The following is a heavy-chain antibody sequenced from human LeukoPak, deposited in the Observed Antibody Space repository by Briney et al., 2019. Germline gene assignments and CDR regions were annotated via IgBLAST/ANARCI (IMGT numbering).Heavy chain of an antibody. J-gene: IGHJ3*02. CDR3: ATLFRYCTNGVCYYDAFDI. CDR1: GGSIRSFY. D-gene: IGHD2-8*01. CDR2: IYYSGST. Sequence: SETLSLTCTVSGGSIRSFYWSRIRQPPGKGLEWIGYIYYSGSTNYNPSLKSRVTISVGTSKNQFSLKLSSVTAADTAVYYCATLFRYCTNGVCYYDAFDIWGQGTMVTVSS. V-gene: IGHV4-59*01.